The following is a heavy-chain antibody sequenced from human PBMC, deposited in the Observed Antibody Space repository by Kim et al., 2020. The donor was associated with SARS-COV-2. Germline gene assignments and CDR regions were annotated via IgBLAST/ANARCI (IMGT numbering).Heavy chain of an antibody. V-gene: IGHV4-59*01. Sequence: YSGTTNYNPSLESRVTISLDASKNQFSLQLTSVAAADTAVYYCARANALDIWGPGIMVTVSS. CDR3: ARANALDI. J-gene: IGHJ3*02. CDR2: YSGTT.